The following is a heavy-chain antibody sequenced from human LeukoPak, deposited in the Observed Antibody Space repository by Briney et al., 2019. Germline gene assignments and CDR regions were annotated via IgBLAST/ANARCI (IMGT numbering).Heavy chain of an antibody. CDR2: INAGNGNT. V-gene: IGHV1-3*01. CDR3: ARDALEYYYMDV. J-gene: IGHJ6*03. CDR1: GYTFTSYA. Sequence: ASVKVSCKASGYTFTSYAMHWVRQAPGQRLEWMGWINAGNGNTKYSQKFQGRVTITRDTSASTAYMELSSLRSEDTAVYYCARDALEYYYMDVWGKGTTVTVSS. D-gene: IGHD2/OR15-2a*01.